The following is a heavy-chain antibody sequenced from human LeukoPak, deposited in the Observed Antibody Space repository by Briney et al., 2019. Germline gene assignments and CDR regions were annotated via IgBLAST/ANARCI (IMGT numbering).Heavy chain of an antibody. Sequence: SETLSLTCTVSGGSITNSAYYWGCIRQTPGKGLECIGSVDYSGNTYYNPSLKSRVSTSVDMSKNQFSLKLNSVTAADTAVYYCATSAGTVFLPRFYFKDWGQGTLVTVSS. CDR2: VDYSGNT. V-gene: IGHV4-39*01. CDR3: ATSAGTVFLPRFYFKD. CDR1: GGSITNSAYY. D-gene: IGHD6-13*01. J-gene: IGHJ4*02.